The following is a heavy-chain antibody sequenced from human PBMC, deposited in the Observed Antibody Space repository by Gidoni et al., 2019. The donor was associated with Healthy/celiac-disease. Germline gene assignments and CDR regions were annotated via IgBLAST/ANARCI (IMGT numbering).Heavy chain of an antibody. CDR2: IWYDGSNK. D-gene: IGHD3-22*01. Sequence: QVQLVESGGGVVQPGRSLRLSCAASGFTFSSYGMHWVRQAPGKGLEWVAVIWYDGSNKYYADSVKGRFTISRDNSKNTLYLQMNSLRAEDTAVYYCAREGYYYDSSGYYEAGAFDIWGQGTMVTVSS. V-gene: IGHV3-33*01. J-gene: IGHJ3*02. CDR3: AREGYYYDSSGYYEAGAFDI. CDR1: GFTFSSYG.